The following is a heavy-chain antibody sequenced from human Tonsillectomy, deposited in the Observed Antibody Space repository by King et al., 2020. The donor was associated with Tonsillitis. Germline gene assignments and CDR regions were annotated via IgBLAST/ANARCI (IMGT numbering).Heavy chain of an antibody. Sequence: EVQLVESGGGLVQPGGSLRLSCVASGFTFSSYAMSWVRQAPGKGLEWVSDISGSGDSTYYADSVKGRFTISRDNSKKTLYLQMNSLRAEDTAIYYCAKDPLSRYFDYWGQGILVTVSS. CDR1: GFTFSSYA. CDR2: ISGSGDST. V-gene: IGHV3-23*04. J-gene: IGHJ4*02. CDR3: AKDPLSRYFDY.